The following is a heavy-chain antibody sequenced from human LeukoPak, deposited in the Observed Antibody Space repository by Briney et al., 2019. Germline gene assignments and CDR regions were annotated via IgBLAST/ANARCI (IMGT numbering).Heavy chain of an antibody. CDR1: GYTFTSYY. V-gene: IGHV1-46*01. Sequence: ASVNVSCKASGYTFTSYYMHWVRQAPGQGLEWTGIINPSGGSTSYAQKFQGRVTMTRDTSTSTVYMELSSLRSEDTAVYYCARVPPNYYYYYGMDVWGQGTTVTVSS. CDR2: INPSGGST. J-gene: IGHJ6*02. CDR3: ARVPPNYYYYYGMDV.